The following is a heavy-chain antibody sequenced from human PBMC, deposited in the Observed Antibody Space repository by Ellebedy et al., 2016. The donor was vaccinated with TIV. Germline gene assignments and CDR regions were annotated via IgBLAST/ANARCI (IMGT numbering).Heavy chain of an antibody. Sequence: GESLKISCAASGFTFSTYWMTWVRQAPGKGLEWVANIKHDGCEKYYVHSVKGRFTISRDNAKNSLYLQMNSLRAEDTAVYYCARDHVSGWALGYWGQGTLVTVS. CDR2: IKHDGCEK. CDR3: ARDHVSGWALGY. D-gene: IGHD6-19*01. V-gene: IGHV3-7*01. J-gene: IGHJ4*02. CDR1: GFTFSTYW.